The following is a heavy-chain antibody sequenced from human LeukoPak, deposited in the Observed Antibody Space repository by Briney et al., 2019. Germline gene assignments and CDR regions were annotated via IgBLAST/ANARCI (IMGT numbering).Heavy chain of an antibody. CDR3: ARCPNYDILTGYSYNWFDP. J-gene: IGHJ5*02. CDR1: GYTFTSYA. D-gene: IGHD3-9*01. V-gene: IGHV7-4-1*02. Sequence: ASVKVSCKASGYTFTSYAMNWVRQAPGQGLEWMGWINTNTGNPTYAQGFTGRFVFSLDTSVSTAYLQISSLKAEDTAVYYCARCPNYDILTGYSYNWFDPWGQGTLVTVSS. CDR2: INTNTGNP.